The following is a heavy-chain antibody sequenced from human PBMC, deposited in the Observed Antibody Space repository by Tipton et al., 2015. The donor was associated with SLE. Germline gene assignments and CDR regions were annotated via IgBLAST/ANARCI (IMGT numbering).Heavy chain of an antibody. CDR3: ARPTGDNFDY. CDR2: IYTSGST. V-gene: IGHV4-61*02. D-gene: IGHD7-27*01. Sequence: TLSLTCTVSGGSISSGSYYWSWIRQPAGKGLEWIGRIYTSGSTNYNPSLKSRVTISVDTSKNQFSLKLSSVTAADTAVYYCARPTGDNFDYWGQGILVTVSS. CDR1: GGSISSGSYY. J-gene: IGHJ4*02.